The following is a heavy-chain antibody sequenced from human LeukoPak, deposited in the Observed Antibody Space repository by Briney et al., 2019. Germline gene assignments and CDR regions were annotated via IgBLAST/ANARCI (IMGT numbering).Heavy chain of an antibody. CDR3: AVTGTKSGFDY. CDR1: GGTFSSYA. Sequence: ASVKVSCKASGGTFSSYAISWLRQAPGQGLEWMGGIIPIFGTANYAQKFQGRVTITTDESTSTAYMELSSLRSEDTAVYYCAVTGTKSGFDYWGQGTLVTVSS. D-gene: IGHD1-7*01. V-gene: IGHV1-69*05. CDR2: IIPIFGTA. J-gene: IGHJ4*02.